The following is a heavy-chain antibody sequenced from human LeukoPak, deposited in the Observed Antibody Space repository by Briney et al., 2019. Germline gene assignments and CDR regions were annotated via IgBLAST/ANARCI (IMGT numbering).Heavy chain of an antibody. V-gene: IGHV1-69*05. D-gene: IGHD3/OR15-3a*01. CDR3: ARDRFSGLADAFDI. J-gene: IGHJ3*02. Sequence: GASVKVSCKASGYTFTSNGISWVRQAPGQGLEWMGGIIPIFGTANYAQKFQGRVTITTDESTSTAYMELSSLRSEDMAVYYCARDRFSGLADAFDIWGQGTMVTVSS. CDR1: GYTFTSNG. CDR2: IIPIFGTA.